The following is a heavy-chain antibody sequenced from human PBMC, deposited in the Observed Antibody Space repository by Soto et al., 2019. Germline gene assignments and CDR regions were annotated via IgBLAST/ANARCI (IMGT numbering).Heavy chain of an antibody. D-gene: IGHD6-6*01. J-gene: IGHJ6*02. CDR1: GFTFSSYS. CDR3: ARPSKMYTSSSCGMDV. V-gene: IGHV3-48*02. Sequence: GESLKISCAASGFTFSSYSMNWVRQAPGKGLQWVSYISSSGSTTYYADSVRGRFTISRDNAKNSLYLQMNSLRDEDTAVYYCARPSKMYTSSSCGMDVWGQGTTVTVSS. CDR2: ISSSGSTT.